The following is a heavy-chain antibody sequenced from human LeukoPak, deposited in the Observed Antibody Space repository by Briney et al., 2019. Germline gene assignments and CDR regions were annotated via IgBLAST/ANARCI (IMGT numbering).Heavy chain of an antibody. CDR3: ARDPRDGYNFDY. CDR1: GFIFSSCA. CDR2: ISSSSSYI. Sequence: GGSLRLSCAASGFIFSSCAMTWVRQAPGKGLEWVSSISSSSSYIYYADSVKGRFTISRDNAKNSLYLQMNSLRAEDTAVYYCARDPRDGYNFDYWGQGTLVTVSS. V-gene: IGHV3-21*01. J-gene: IGHJ4*02. D-gene: IGHD5-24*01.